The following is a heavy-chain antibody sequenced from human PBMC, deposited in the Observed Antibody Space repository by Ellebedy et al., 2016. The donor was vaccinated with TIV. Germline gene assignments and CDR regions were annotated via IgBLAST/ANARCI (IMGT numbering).Heavy chain of an antibody. V-gene: IGHV3-23*01. CDR3: AKDAYSSTRSTVFDY. D-gene: IGHD6-13*01. J-gene: IGHJ4*02. CDR2: ISAGGGNT. Sequence: GESLKISCAASRFTFDIYAMTWVRQAPGKGLEWVSAISAGGGNTYYTDSVKGRFTISRDNSKNTLYLQMNGLRVEDTAVYYCAKDAYSSTRSTVFDYWGQGTLVTVSS. CDR1: RFTFDIYA.